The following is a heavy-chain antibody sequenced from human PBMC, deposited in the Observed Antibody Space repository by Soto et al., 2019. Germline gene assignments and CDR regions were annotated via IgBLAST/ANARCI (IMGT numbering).Heavy chain of an antibody. CDR1: GGSISSSSYY. CDR2: IYYSGST. Sequence: PSETLSLTCTVSGGSISSSSYYWGWIRQPPGKGLEWIGSIYYSGSTYYNPSLKSRVTISVDTSKNQLSLKLSSVTAADAAVYYCARIVVVPAAIPFFDYWGQGTLVTV. CDR3: ARIVVVPAAIPFFDY. J-gene: IGHJ4*02. D-gene: IGHD2-2*01. V-gene: IGHV4-39*01.